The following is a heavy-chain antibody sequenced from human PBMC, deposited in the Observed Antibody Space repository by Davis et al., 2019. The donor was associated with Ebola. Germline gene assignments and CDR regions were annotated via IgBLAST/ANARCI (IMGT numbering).Heavy chain of an antibody. V-gene: IGHV4-34*01. CDR1: GGSISSYY. CDR3: ARHGNDFWSGYGFDY. CDR2: INHSGST. D-gene: IGHD3-3*01. J-gene: IGHJ4*02. Sequence: GSLRLSCTVSGGSISSYYWSWIRQPPGKGLEWIGEINHSGSTNYNPSLKSRVTISVDTSKNQFSLKLSSVTAADTAVYYCARHGNDFWSGYGFDYWGQGTLVTVSS.